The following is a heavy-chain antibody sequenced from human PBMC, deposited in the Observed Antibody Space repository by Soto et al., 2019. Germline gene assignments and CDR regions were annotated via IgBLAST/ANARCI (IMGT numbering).Heavy chain of an antibody. J-gene: IGHJ4*02. V-gene: IGHV4-30-2*01. CDR2: IYHSGST. CDR3: ARQYYFGSGSYYTRPFDF. Sequence: PSETLSLTCAVSGGSISSGGYSWSWIRQPPGKGLEWIGYIYHSGSTYYNPSLKSRVTISVDRSKNQFSLKLSSVTAADTAVYYCARQYYFGSGSYYTRPFDFWGQGTRVTVSS. CDR1: GGSISSGGYS. D-gene: IGHD3-10*01.